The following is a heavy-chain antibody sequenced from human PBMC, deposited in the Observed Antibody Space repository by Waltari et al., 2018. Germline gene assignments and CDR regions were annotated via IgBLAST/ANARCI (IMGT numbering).Heavy chain of an antibody. CDR2: INHSGST. CDR3: AREGEVLWFGEFDAFDI. CDR1: GGSFSGYY. V-gene: IGHV4-34*01. D-gene: IGHD3-10*01. Sequence: QVQLQQWGAGLLKPSETLSLTCAVYGGSFSGYYWSWIRQPPGKGLEWIGEINHSGSTNDNPSLKSRVTISGETSKNQFSLKLSSGTAADTAVDYCAREGEVLWFGEFDAFDIWGQGTMVTVSS. J-gene: IGHJ3*02.